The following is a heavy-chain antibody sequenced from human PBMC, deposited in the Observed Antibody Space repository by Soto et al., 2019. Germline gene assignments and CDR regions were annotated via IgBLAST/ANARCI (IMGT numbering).Heavy chain of an antibody. CDR1: GGTFGNFT. D-gene: IGHD2-8*01. V-gene: IGHV1-69*01. Sequence: QVQLVQSGAELKKPGSSVKVSCKASGGTFGNFTISWVRQAPGQGLEWMGGIIPLFQTANYALKFQGRVKSRADEPSNKAYIELNSVRTDETSEYKSAKWSHCTPLYYSGKDVCGQGTTVIVSS. CDR3: AKWSHCTPLYYSGKDV. J-gene: IGHJ6*02. CDR2: IIPLFQTA.